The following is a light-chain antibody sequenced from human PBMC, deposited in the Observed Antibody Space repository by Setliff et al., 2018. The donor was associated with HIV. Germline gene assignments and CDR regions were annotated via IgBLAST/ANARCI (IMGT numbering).Light chain of an antibody. Sequence: QSALTQPRSVSGSPGQSVTFSCSGSDSDIGSYKYVSWYQHHPGKAPKLIIFDVNRRPSGVPARFSGSKSGNTASLTISGIQTEDEADYYCCSYAGSYTYVFGTGTKGTVL. CDR2: DVN. CDR1: DSDIGSYKY. V-gene: IGLV2-11*01. CDR3: CSYAGSYTYV. J-gene: IGLJ1*01.